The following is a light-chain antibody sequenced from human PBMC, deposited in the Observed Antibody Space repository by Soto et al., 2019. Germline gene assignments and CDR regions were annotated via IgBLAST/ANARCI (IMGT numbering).Light chain of an antibody. Sequence: QSALTQPRSVSGSPGPSVTISCTGTSSDVGGYNYVSWYQQHPGKAPKVMIYDVSERPSGVPDRFSGYKSGNTASLTISGLQAEDEADYYCCSYAGSPRYVFGTGTKLTVL. CDR2: DVS. CDR1: SSDVGGYNY. CDR3: CSYAGSPRYV. V-gene: IGLV2-11*01. J-gene: IGLJ1*01.